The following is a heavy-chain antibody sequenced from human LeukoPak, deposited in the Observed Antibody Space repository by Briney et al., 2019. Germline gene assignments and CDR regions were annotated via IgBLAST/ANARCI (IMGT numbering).Heavy chain of an antibody. V-gene: IGHV1-2*05. CDR1: GYTSTGYY. CDR2: INPNTRGT. CDR3: ASPYCGGDCNFDY. D-gene: IGHD2-21*02. J-gene: IGHJ4*02. Sequence: GASVKSSCKASGYTSTGYYMHWGRQAPGQGLEWLGRINPNTRGTNYAQQFQGRVTMTRNTSSSTAYMELSRLRSDDTGVYYCASPYCGGDCNFDYWGQGTLVSASS.